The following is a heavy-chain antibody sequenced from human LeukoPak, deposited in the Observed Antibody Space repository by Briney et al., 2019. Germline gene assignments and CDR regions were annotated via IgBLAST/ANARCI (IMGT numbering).Heavy chain of an antibody. CDR2: ISTGSTTI. D-gene: IGHD1-26*01. CDR3: ARGSGSYPLPFDY. V-gene: IGHV3-48*01. Sequence: GSLRLSCAASGFPFSTYSMNWVRPAPGKGLEWVSYISTGSTTIYYADSVKGRFTISRDNAKNSLYLQMNSLSAADTAVYYCARGSGSYPLPFDYWGQGTLVTVSS. CDR1: GFPFSTYS. J-gene: IGHJ4*02.